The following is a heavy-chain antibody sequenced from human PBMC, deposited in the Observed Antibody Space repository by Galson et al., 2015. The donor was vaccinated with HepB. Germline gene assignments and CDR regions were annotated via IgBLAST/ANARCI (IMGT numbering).Heavy chain of an antibody. J-gene: IGHJ6*02. CDR1: GYSFTTYW. CDR2: IDPSDSYT. CDR3: ARHETTVNGMDV. Sequence: QSGAEVKKPGESLRISCKGSGYSFTTYWISWMRQMPGKGPEWMGRIDPSDSYTNYSPSFQGHVTISVDRSISTAYLQWSSLMASDTAMYYCARHETTVNGMDVWGQGTTVTVSS. D-gene: IGHD4-11*01. V-gene: IGHV5-10-1*01.